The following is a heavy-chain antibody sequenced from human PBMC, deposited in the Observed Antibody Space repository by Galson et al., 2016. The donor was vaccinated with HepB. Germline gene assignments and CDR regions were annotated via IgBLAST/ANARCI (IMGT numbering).Heavy chain of an antibody. CDR3: GKGKFPNSSGYYLFSD. V-gene: IGHV3-23*01. CDR1: GFTFSSYA. D-gene: IGHD6-19*01. J-gene: IGHJ4*02. Sequence: SLRLSCAASGFTFSSYAMTWVRQAPGKGLEWVSGISSSPYTTTYYAESVKGRFTISRDNSMNTLFLQINSLTAEDTAVYYCGKGKFPNSSGYYLFSDWGQGTLVTVSS. CDR2: ISSSPYTTT.